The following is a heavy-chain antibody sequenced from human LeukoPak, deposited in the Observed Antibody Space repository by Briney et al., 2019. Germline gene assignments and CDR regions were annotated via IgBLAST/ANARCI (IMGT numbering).Heavy chain of an antibody. J-gene: IGHJ3*02. D-gene: IGHD4-17*01. CDR2: VYHSGST. CDR1: GYSISSGYY. Sequence: PSETLSLTCAVSGYSISSGYYWGWIRQSPGTGLEWIGGVYHSGSTYYNSSLQSRVTISVDTSKNQFSLNLSSVTAADTAVYYCARDRATTVTTGAFDIWGRGTMVTVSS. CDR3: ARDRATTVTTGAFDI. V-gene: IGHV4-38-2*02.